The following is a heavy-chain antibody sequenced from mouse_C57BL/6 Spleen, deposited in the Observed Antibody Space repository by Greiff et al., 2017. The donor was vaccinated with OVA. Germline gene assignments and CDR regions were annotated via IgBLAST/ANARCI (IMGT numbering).Heavy chain of an antibody. D-gene: IGHD2-5*01. Sequence: QVQLQQSGTELVKPGASVKLSCKASGYTFTSYWMHWVKQRPGQGLEWIGNINPSNGGTNSNEKFKSKATLTVDKSSCTAYMQLSSLTSEDSAVDDCARDVYYSNYVGYWGQGTTLTVSS. CDR2: INPSNGGT. CDR1: GYTFTSYW. CDR3: ARDVYYSNYVGY. J-gene: IGHJ2*01. V-gene: IGHV1-53*01.